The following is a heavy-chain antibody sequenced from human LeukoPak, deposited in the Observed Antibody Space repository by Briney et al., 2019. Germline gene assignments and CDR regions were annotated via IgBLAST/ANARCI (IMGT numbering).Heavy chain of an antibody. CDR1: GGTFSSYA. CDR2: IIPIFGTA. Sequence: ASVKVSCKASGGTFSSYAISWVGQAPGQGLEWMGGIIPIFGTANYAQKFQGRVTITADESTSTAYMELSSLRSEDTAVYYCARGSGWYNDAFDIWGQGTMVTVSS. D-gene: IGHD6-19*01. CDR3: ARGSGWYNDAFDI. V-gene: IGHV1-69*13. J-gene: IGHJ3*02.